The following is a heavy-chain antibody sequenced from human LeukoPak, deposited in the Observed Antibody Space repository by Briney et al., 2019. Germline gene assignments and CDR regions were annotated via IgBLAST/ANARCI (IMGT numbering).Heavy chain of an antibody. D-gene: IGHD5-24*01. CDR1: GYTFTSYA. CDR2: INTNTGNP. V-gene: IGHV7-4-1*02. Sequence: ASVKVSCKASGYTFTSYAMNWVRQAPGQGLEWMGWINTNTGNPTYAQGFTGRFVFSLDTSVSTAYLQISSLKAEDTAVYYCARGRRDGYNLIDAFDIWGLGSMVTVSS. CDR3: ARGRRDGYNLIDAFDI. J-gene: IGHJ3*02.